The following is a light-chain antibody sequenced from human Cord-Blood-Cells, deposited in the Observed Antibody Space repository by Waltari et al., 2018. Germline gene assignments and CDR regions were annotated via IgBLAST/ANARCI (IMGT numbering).Light chain of an antibody. CDR1: RSDVGSYNL. J-gene: IGLJ3*02. V-gene: IGLV2-23*01. CDR3: CSYAGSSTWV. Sequence: QSALTQPASVSGSPGQSITISCTGTRSDVGSYNLVSWYQQHPVKAPKLMIYEGSKRPSGVSNRFSGSKSGNTASLTISELQAEDEADYYCCSYAGSSTWVFGGGTKLTVL. CDR2: EGS.